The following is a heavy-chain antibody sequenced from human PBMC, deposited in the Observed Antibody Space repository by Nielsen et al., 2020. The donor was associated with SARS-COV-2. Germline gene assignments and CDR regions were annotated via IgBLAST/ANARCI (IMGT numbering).Heavy chain of an antibody. CDR2: ISAYNGDT. CDR1: GYTFTSYG. J-gene: IGHJ4*02. D-gene: IGHD5-12*01. V-gene: IGHV1-18*01. CDR3: ARDYDVATIPAY. Sequence: ASVKVSCKASGYTFTSYGINWVRQAPGQGLEWMGWISAYNGDTNYAQNFQGRLTMTTDTSTSTAFMELKDLRSDDTGLYYCARDYDVATIPAYWGQGTLVTVSS.